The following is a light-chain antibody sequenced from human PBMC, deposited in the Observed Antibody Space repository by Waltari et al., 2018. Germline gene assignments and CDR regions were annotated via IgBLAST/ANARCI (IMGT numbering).Light chain of an antibody. Sequence: EIVMTQSPATLSVSPGERATLTCRASQSIGTSLTWYQQRPGRAPSHLIYGASTRATGIPARLSGSGSGTEFSLTISSLQSEDFAVYYCLQYNNWPYTFGQGTRLEIK. CDR1: QSIGTS. CDR3: LQYNNWPYT. CDR2: GAS. J-gene: IGKJ2*01. V-gene: IGKV3-15*01.